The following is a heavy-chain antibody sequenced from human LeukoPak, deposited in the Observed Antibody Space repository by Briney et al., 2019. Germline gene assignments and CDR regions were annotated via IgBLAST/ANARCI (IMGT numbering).Heavy chain of an antibody. CDR3: ARDRSSGFLDY. D-gene: IGHD6-19*01. CDR1: GFTFRAYW. CDR2: IQSDGSEK. Sequence: PGGSLRLSCAASGFTFRAYWMSWVRQAPGKGLEWVANIQSDGSEKNYVDSVQGRFTISRDNAKTSLYLQMNSLRADDTAVYYCARDRSSGFLDYWGQGTLVTVSS. V-gene: IGHV3-7*01. J-gene: IGHJ4*02.